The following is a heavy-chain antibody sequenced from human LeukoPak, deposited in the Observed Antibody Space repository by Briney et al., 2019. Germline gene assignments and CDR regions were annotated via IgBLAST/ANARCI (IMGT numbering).Heavy chain of an antibody. V-gene: IGHV5-51*01. CDR1: GYSFTSYW. CDR2: IYPGDSDT. Sequence: GESLKISCKGSGYSFTSYWIGWVRQMPGKGLEWMGIIYPGDSDTRYSPSFQGQVTISAGKSISTAYLQWSSLKASDTAMYYCARTDRGSYYNYYYYYYMDVWGKGTTVTVSS. D-gene: IGHD1-26*01. J-gene: IGHJ6*03. CDR3: ARTDRGSYYNYYYYYYMDV.